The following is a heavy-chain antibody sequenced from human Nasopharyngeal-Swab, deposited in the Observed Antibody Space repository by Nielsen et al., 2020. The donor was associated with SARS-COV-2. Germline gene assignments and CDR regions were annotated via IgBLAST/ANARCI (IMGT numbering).Heavy chain of an antibody. CDR2: ISWNSGSI. V-gene: IGHV3-9*01. CDR3: AAYGSGSYYTL. J-gene: IGHJ4*02. CDR1: GFTFDDYA. Sequence: SLKTSCAASGFTFDDYAMHWVRQAPGKGLEWVSGISWNSGSIGYADSVKGRFTISRDNAKNSLYLQMNSLRAEDTALYYCAAYGSGSYYTLWGQGTLVTVSS. D-gene: IGHD3-10*01.